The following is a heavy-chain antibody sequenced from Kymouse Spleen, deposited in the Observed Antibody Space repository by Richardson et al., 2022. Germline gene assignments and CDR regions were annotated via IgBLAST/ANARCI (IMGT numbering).Heavy chain of an antibody. CDR1: GGSISSSNW. D-gene: IGHD1-26*01. CDR3: ARVRYSGSYGDYYYGMDV. CDR2: IYHSGST. J-gene: IGHJ6*02. Sequence: QVQLQESGPGLVKPSGTLSLTCAVSGGSISSSNWWSWVRQPPGKGLEWIGEIYHSGSTNYNPSLKSRVTISVDKSKNQFSLKLSSVTAADTAVYYCARVRYSGSYGDYYYGMDVWGQGTTVTVSS. V-gene: IGHV4-4*02.